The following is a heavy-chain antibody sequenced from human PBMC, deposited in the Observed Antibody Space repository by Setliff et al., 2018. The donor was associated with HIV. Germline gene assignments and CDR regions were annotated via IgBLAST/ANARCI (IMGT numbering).Heavy chain of an antibody. V-gene: IGHV4-34*01. CDR1: GGSFSGYY. Sequence: SETLSLTCAVYGGSFSGYYWSWIRQPPGKGLEWIGEINDSGSTNNNPSLKSRVAMSVDTSKSQFSLKLSSVTAADTAVYYCARDLRGDSVPATAAKSFDIWGQGTLVTVSS. CDR3: ARDLRGDSVPATAAKSFDI. J-gene: IGHJ3*02. CDR2: INDSGST. D-gene: IGHD2-21*02.